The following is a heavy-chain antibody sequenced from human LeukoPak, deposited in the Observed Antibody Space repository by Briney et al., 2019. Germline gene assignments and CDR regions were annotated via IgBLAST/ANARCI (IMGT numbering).Heavy chain of an antibody. CDR2: IWYDGSNK. Sequence: GRSLRLSCAASGFTFSSYGMHWVRQAPGKGLEWVAVIWYDGSNKYYADSVKGRFTISRDNSKNTLYLQMNSLRAEDTAVYYCAGNSGYYYYYGMDVWGQGTTVTVSS. J-gene: IGHJ6*02. CDR1: GFTFSSYG. D-gene: IGHD4-23*01. V-gene: IGHV3-33*01. CDR3: AGNSGYYYYYGMDV.